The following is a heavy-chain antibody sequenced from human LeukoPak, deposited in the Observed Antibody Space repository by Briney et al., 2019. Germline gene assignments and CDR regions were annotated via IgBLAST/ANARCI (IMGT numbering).Heavy chain of an antibody. D-gene: IGHD6-13*01. CDR3: ARDNGSGYRRSPWFDP. CDR1: GGSISSGSYY. Sequence: SSQTLSLTCTVSGGSISSGSYYWRWIRQPAGKGLEWIGRIYTSGSTNYNPSLNSRVTISVDTSKNQFSRKLSSVTAADTAVYYCARDNGSGYRRSPWFDPLGQGNLVTVSS. V-gene: IGHV4-61*02. CDR2: IYTSGST. J-gene: IGHJ5*02.